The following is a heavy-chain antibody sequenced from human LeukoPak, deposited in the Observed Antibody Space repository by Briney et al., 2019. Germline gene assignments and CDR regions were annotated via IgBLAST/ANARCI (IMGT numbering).Heavy chain of an antibody. CDR2: INPSGGST. Sequence: GASVKVSFKASGYTFTNYYIHWVRQAPGQGREWMGIINPSGGSTSYAQKFQGRVTMTRDTSTSTVYMELSSLRSEDTAVYYCAREIGPIQLHLWGSAFDSWGQGTLVTVSS. V-gene: IGHV1-46*01. D-gene: IGHD5-18*01. CDR1: GYTFTNYY. J-gene: IGHJ4*02. CDR3: AREIGPIQLHLWGSAFDS.